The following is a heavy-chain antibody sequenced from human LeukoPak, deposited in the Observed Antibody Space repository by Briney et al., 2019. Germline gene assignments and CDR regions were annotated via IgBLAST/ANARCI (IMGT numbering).Heavy chain of an antibody. CDR3: ARSTTVVTCFGY. Sequence: GGSLRLSCAASGFTFSSYAMHWVRQAPGKGLEWVAVISYDGSNKYYADSVKGRFTISRDNSKNTLYLQMNSLRAEDTAVYYCARSTTVVTCFGYWGQGTLVTVSS. J-gene: IGHJ4*02. D-gene: IGHD4-23*01. V-gene: IGHV3-30-3*01. CDR2: ISYDGSNK. CDR1: GFTFSSYA.